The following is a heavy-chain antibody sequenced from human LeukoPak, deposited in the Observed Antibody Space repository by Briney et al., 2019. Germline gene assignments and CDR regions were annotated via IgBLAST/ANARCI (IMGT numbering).Heavy chain of an antibody. CDR3: ARVDESSDAFDI. CDR2: IYNTGST. D-gene: IGHD2-15*01. J-gene: IGHJ3*02. Sequence: SETLSLTCSVSGDSINSNYWSWIRQSPGKGLEWIGYIYNTGSTNYSPSLKSRVSIMKDTSKNQISLKLGSVTAADTAVYYCARVDESSDAFDIWGQGTMVTVSS. V-gene: IGHV4-59*01. CDR1: GDSINSNY.